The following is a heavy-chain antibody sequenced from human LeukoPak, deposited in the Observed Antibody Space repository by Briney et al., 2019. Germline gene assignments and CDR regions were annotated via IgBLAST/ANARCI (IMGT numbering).Heavy chain of an antibody. V-gene: IGHV4-34*01. CDR1: GGSFSGYY. D-gene: IGHD5-12*01. Sequence: PSETLSLTCAVYGGSFSGYYWSWIRQPPGKGLEWIGDINHSGSTNYNPSLKSRVTISVDTSKNQFSLKLSSVTAADTAVYYCARRRILGIRGGYDDPPYYFDYWGQGTLVTVSS. CDR3: ARRRILGIRGGYDDPPYYFDY. J-gene: IGHJ4*02. CDR2: INHSGST.